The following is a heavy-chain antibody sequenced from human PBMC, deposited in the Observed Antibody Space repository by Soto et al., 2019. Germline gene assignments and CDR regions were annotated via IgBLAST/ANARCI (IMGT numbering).Heavy chain of an antibody. CDR1: GFTFISYG. CDR2: ISYDGSKK. CDR3: AKDFTAETTDLLFAD. J-gene: IGHJ4*02. D-gene: IGHD1-7*01. V-gene: IGHV3-30*18. Sequence: QVQLVESGGGVVQPGRSQRLSCVASGFTFISYGMHWVRQAPGKGLEWVAVISYDGSKKYYADSVKGRFTISRDNSKNTLYLQMNSLRAEDTAVYYCAKDFTAETTDLLFADWGQGTLVTVSS.